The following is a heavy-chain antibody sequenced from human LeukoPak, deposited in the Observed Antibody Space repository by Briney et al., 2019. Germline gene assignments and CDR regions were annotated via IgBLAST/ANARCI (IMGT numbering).Heavy chain of an antibody. V-gene: IGHV4-59*08. CDR1: GGSISSYY. D-gene: IGHD2-2*01. CDR2: IYYSGST. Sequence: SETLSLTCTVSGGSISSYYWSWIRQPPGKGLEWIGYIYYSGSTNYNPSLKSRVTISVDTSKNQFSLKLSSVTAADTAVYYCARLPIVVVPAAPPRGGAFDIWGQGTMVTASS. J-gene: IGHJ3*02. CDR3: ARLPIVVVPAAPPRGGAFDI.